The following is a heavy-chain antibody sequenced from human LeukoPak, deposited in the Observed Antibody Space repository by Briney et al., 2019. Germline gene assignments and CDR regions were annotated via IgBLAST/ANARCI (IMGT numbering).Heavy chain of an antibody. CDR3: ARVSSAALFDY. Sequence: GGSLRLSCAASGFTDSSNYMSWVRQAPGKGLEWVSVIYSGGSTYYADSVKGRFTISRHNSKNTLYLQMNSLRAEDTAVYYCARVSSAALFDYWGQGTLVTVSS. V-gene: IGHV3-53*04. J-gene: IGHJ4*02. CDR1: GFTDSSNY. D-gene: IGHD6-6*01. CDR2: IYSGGST.